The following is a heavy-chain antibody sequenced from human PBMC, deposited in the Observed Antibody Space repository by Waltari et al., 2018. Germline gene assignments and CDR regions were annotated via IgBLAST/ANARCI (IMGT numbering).Heavy chain of an antibody. V-gene: IGHV3-48*01. J-gene: IGHJ4*02. CDR2: ISSSSSTI. CDR1: GFTFSSYS. CDR3: AAHSSGWYYFDY. Sequence: EVQLVESGGGLVQPGGSLRLSCAASGFTFSSYSMNWVRQAPGKGLEWVSYISSSSSTIYYADSVKGRFTISRDNSKNTLYLQMNSLRAEDTAVYYCAAHSSGWYYFDYWGQGTLVTVSS. D-gene: IGHD6-19*01.